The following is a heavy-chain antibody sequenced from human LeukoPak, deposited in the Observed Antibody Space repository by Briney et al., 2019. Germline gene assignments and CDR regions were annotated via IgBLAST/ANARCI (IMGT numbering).Heavy chain of an antibody. J-gene: IGHJ4*02. D-gene: IGHD2-8*01. CDR1: GLTFSSNW. Sequence: GGSLRLSCAASGLTFSSNWMSWVRQAPGKGLEWVANIKQDGSEKNYVDSVKGRFTISRDNAKSSLYLEMNSLRVEDTAVYYCAKAGNGFGYWGQGALVTVSS. CDR2: IKQDGSEK. CDR3: AKAGNGFGY. V-gene: IGHV3-7*01.